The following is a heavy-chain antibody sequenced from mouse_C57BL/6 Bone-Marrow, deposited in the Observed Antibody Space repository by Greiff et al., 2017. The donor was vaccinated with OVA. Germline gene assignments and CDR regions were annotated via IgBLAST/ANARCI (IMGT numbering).Heavy chain of an antibody. J-gene: IGHJ4*01. V-gene: IGHV2-5*01. D-gene: IGHD1-1*01. CDR2: IWRGGST. Sequence: VKLMESGPGLVQPSQSLSITCTVSGFSLTSYGVHWVRQSPGKGLEWLGVIWRGGSTDYNAAFMSRLSITKDNSKSQVFFKMNSLQAYDTAIYXCAKKGHYYGSGAMDYWGQGTSVTVSS. CDR3: AKKGHYYGSGAMDY. CDR1: GFSLTSYG.